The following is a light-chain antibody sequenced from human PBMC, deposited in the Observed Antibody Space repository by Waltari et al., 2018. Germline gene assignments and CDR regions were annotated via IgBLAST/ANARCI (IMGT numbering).Light chain of an antibody. CDR2: GAS. CDR3: LQRSNWPWT. CDR1: QSVSTS. Sequence: EIVMTQSPDTLSLSPGERATLSCRASQSVSTSLAWYQQKPGQAPRLLIYGASSGATGIPDRFRGSGSGTDFTLTISSLEPEDVGVYYCLQRSNWPWTFGQGTKVEIK. V-gene: IGKV3D-15*01. J-gene: IGKJ1*01.